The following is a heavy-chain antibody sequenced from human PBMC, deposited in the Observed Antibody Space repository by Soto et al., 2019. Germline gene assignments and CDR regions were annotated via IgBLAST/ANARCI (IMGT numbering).Heavy chain of an antibody. V-gene: IGHV3-30*03. CDR2: ISYDGSNK. J-gene: IGHJ4*02. CDR1: GFTFSSYG. CDR3: ALSWGYNAALDY. D-gene: IGHD3-10*01. Sequence: QVQLVESGGGVVQPGRSLRLSCAASGFTFSSYGMHWVRQAPGKGLEWVAVISYDGSNKYYADSVKGRFTISRDNSKNTLYLQMSSLRAEDTAVYYCALSWGYNAALDYLGQGTLVTVSS.